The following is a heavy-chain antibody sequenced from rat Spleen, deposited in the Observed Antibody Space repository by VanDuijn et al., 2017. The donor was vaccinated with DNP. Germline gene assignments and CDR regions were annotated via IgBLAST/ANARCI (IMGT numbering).Heavy chain of an antibody. Sequence: EVQLVESGGGLVQPGRSLKLSCAASGFTFSNHYMAWVRQAPKKGLEWVATISASGTRTYYADSVKGRFTISRDNAKSSLYLQLNSLKSEDTATYYCARRGIGNSFDYWGQGVMVTVSS. CDR2: ISASGTRT. CDR3: ARRGIGNSFDY. D-gene: IGHD3-6*01. J-gene: IGHJ2*01. CDR1: GFTFSNHY. V-gene: IGHV5-22*01.